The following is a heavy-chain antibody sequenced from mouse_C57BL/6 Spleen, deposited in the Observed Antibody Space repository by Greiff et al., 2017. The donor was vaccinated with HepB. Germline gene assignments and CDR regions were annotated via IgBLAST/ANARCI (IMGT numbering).Heavy chain of an antibody. Sequence: QVQLKESGAELVRPGASVTLSCKASGYTFTDYEMHWVKQTPVHGLEWIGAIDPETGGTAYNQKFKGKAILTADKSSSTAYMELRSLTSEDSAVYYSTRGALLITSLDYWGQGTTLTVSS. V-gene: IGHV1-15*01. CDR1: GYTFTDYE. CDR2: IDPETGGT. J-gene: IGHJ2*01. D-gene: IGHD1-1*01. CDR3: TRGALLITSLDY.